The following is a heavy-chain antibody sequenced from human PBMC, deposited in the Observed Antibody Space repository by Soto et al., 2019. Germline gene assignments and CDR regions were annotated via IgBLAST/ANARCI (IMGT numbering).Heavy chain of an antibody. V-gene: IGHV1-8*01. CDR2: MSPNSANT. J-gene: IGHJ5*02. CDR1: GYTFTSYD. D-gene: IGHD6-6*01. CDR3: AREGYSSSSGSRGNWFEP. Sequence: ASVKVSCKASGYTFTSYDVNWVRQATGQGLEWMGWMSPNSANTGYAQKFQGRVTMTRNTSISTAYMELSSLRSEDTAVYYCAREGYSSSSGSRGNWFEPWGQGTMVTVSS.